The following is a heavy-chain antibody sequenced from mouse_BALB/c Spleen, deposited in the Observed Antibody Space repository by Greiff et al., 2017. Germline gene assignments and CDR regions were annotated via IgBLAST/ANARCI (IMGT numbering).Heavy chain of an antibody. Sequence: DVKLVESGGGLVKPGGSLKLSCAASGFTFSDYYMYWVRQTPEKRLEWVATISDGGSYTYYPDSVKGRFTISRDNAKNNLYLQMSSLKSEDTAMYYCARGLVYYYAMDYWGQGTSVTVSS. CDR1: GFTFSDYY. CDR3: ARGLVYYYAMDY. CDR2: ISDGGSYT. V-gene: IGHV5-4*02. J-gene: IGHJ4*01. D-gene: IGHD2-2*01.